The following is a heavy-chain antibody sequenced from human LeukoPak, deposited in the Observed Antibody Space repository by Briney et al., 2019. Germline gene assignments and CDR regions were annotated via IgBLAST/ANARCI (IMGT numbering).Heavy chain of an antibody. D-gene: IGHD2-2*01. CDR1: GFTFSSYG. Sequence: PGGSLRLSCAASGFTFSSYGMHWVRQAPGKGLEWVAIIRYDGSNKYYADSVKGRFTISRDNSKNTLYLQMNSLRAEDTAVYYCAKDLLLCLDYWGQGTLVTVSS. V-gene: IGHV3-30*02. CDR2: IRYDGSNK. J-gene: IGHJ4*02. CDR3: AKDLLLCLDY.